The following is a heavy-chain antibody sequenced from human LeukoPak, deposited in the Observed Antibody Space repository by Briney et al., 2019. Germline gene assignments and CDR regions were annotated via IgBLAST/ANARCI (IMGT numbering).Heavy chain of an antibody. CDR1: GFTFSSYA. CDR3: ARGSAVVIRAFDI. V-gene: IGHV3-30*04. CDR2: ISYDGSNK. D-gene: IGHD3-22*01. J-gene: IGHJ3*02. Sequence: GGSLRLSCAASGFTFSSYAMHWVRQAPGRGLEWVAVISYDGSNKYYADSVKGRFTISRDNAKNSLYLQMNSLRAEDTAVYYCARGSAVVIRAFDIWGQGTMVTVSS.